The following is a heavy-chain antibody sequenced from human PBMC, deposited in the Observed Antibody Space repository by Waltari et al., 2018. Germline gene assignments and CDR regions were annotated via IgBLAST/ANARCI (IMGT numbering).Heavy chain of an antibody. CDR2: IKQEGSEK. CDR3: ATHSSSRIVAAGRG. Sequence: EVQLVESGGGLVQPGGSLRLSCVASGFTLSTYWMSWVRQAPGKGLEWVANIKQEGSEKYYVYSVGGRFSISRDNAKNSLYLQMNSLRAEDTAVYYCATHSSSRIVAAGRGWGQGTLVTVSS. D-gene: IGHD6-13*01. CDR1: GFTLSTYW. V-gene: IGHV3-7*01. J-gene: IGHJ4*02.